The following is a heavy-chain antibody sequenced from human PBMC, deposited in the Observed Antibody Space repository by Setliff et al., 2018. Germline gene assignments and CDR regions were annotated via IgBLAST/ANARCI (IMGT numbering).Heavy chain of an antibody. D-gene: IGHD1-1*01. Sequence: SETLSLTCTVSGDSISSGSYHWSWIRKPAGKGLEWIGRIHPSGSTNYNPSLKSRVTMSVDTSKNQFSLKVSSVTAADTAVYYCARTTGSTHNWLDPWGPGTLVTVSS. CDR1: GDSISSGSYH. V-gene: IGHV4-61*02. CDR3: ARTTGSTHNWLDP. CDR2: IHPSGST. J-gene: IGHJ5*02.